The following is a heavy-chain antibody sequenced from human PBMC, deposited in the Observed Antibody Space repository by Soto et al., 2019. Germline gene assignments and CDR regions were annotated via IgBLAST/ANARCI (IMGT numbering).Heavy chain of an antibody. CDR3: ARVGDILTGYQYYFDY. D-gene: IGHD3-9*01. V-gene: IGHV4-4*02. Sequence: SETLSLTCAVSGGSITSSNWCSWVRQPPGKELEWIGEIYHSGSTNYNPSLKSRVTISVDTSKNQFSLKLSSVTAADTAVYYCARVGDILTGYQYYFDYWGQGTLVTVSS. CDR2: IYHSGST. J-gene: IGHJ4*02. CDR1: GGSITSSNW.